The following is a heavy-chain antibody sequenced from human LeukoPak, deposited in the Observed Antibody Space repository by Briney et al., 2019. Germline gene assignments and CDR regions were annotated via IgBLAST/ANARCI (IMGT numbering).Heavy chain of an antibody. Sequence: GASVKVSCKASGGTLSSYGISWVRQTPGQGLQWMGRIIPILGVINYAQKFQGRVTITAATSTSTAYMELSSLRSEDTAVYYCARTPLSVPQLPRYNWFDPWGQGTLVTVSS. CDR3: ARTPLSVPQLPRYNWFDP. CDR1: GGTLSSYG. J-gene: IGHJ5*02. V-gene: IGHV1-69*04. D-gene: IGHD2-2*01. CDR2: IIPILGVI.